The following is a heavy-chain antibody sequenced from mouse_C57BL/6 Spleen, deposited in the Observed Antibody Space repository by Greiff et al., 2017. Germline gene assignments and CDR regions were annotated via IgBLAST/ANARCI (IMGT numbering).Heavy chain of an antibody. V-gene: IGHV1-59*01. CDR2: IDPSDSYT. Sequence: QVQLKQPGAELVRPGTSVKLSCKASGYTFTSYWMHWVKQRPGQGLEWIGVIDPSDSYTNYNQKFKGKATLTVDTSSSTAYMQLSSLTSEDSAVYYCARLNYSNLFDYWGQGTTLTVSS. CDR1: GYTFTSYW. D-gene: IGHD2-5*01. J-gene: IGHJ2*01. CDR3: ARLNYSNLFDY.